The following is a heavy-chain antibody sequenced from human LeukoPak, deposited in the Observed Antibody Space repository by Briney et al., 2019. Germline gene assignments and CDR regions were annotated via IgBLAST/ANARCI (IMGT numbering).Heavy chain of an antibody. J-gene: IGHJ6*02. D-gene: IGHD6-13*01. CDR3: ARPSYGSSCYLWLGNYGMDV. V-gene: IGHV4-39*01. Sequence: SETLSLTCTVSGGSISSSSYYWGWIRQPPGKGLEWIGSIYYSGSTYYNPSLKSRVTISVDTSKNQFSLKLSSVTAADTAVYYCARPSYGSSCYLWLGNYGMDVWAKGPRSPSP. CDR2: IYYSGST. CDR1: GGSISSSSYY.